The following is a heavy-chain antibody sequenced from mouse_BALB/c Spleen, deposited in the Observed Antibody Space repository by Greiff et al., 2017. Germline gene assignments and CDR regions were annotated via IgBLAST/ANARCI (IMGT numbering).Heavy chain of an antibody. CDR3: ARYGNYAMDY. J-gene: IGHJ4*01. D-gene: IGHD2-1*01. CDR1: GYSITSDYA. V-gene: IGHV3-2*02. Sequence: EVQRVESGPGLVKPSQSLSLTCTVTGYSITSDYAWNWIRQFPGNKLEWMGYISYSGSTSYNPSLKSRISITRDTSKNQFFLQLNSVTTEDTATYYCARYGNYAMDYWGQGTSVTVSS. CDR2: ISYSGST.